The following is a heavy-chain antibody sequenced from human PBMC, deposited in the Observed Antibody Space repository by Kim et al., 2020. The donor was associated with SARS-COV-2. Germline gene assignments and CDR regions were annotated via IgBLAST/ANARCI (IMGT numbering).Heavy chain of an antibody. Sequence: SETLSLTCTVSGGSISSSSYYWGWIRQPPGKGLEWIGSIYYSGSTYYNPSLKSRVTISVDTSKNQFSLKLSSVTAADTAVYYCARDTHHTLQLWPVNYWYFDLWGRGTLVTVSS. CDR2: IYYSGST. CDR3: ARDTHHTLQLWPVNYWYFDL. J-gene: IGHJ2*01. V-gene: IGHV4-39*07. D-gene: IGHD5-18*01. CDR1: GGSISSSSYY.